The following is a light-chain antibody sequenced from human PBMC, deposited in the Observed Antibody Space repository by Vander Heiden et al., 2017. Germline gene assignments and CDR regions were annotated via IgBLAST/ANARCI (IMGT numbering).Light chain of an antibody. Sequence: EIVLTQSPATLSLSPGERATLSCRASQSIRSYLAWYQHKPGQPPRLLIYDASNMATGIPARFSGSGSGTDFTLTISSLEAEDFAVYYCQHRSNWPTFGGGSKVEIK. CDR3: QHRSNWPT. V-gene: IGKV3-11*01. J-gene: IGKJ4*01. CDR2: DAS. CDR1: QSIRSY.